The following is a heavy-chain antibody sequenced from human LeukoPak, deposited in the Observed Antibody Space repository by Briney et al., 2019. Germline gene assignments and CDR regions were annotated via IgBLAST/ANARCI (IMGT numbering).Heavy chain of an antibody. CDR1: GFTFSNYW. CDR2: INRDGRST. V-gene: IGHV3-74*01. CDR3: ARGHDYDPSFDY. J-gene: IGHJ4*02. Sequence: GSLRPSCAASGFTFSNYWMHWVRQAPGKGLVWVSHINRDGRSTTYADSVKGRFTISRDNAKNTLYLQMNTLRAEDTAVCYCARGHDYDPSFDYWGQGTLVAVSS. D-gene: IGHD3-3*01.